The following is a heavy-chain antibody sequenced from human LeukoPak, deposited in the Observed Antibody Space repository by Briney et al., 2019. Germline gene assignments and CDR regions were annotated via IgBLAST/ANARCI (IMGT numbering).Heavy chain of an antibody. CDR2: IYHSGST. CDR1: GYSISSGYY. J-gene: IGHJ6*03. Sequence: PSETLSLTCAVSGYSISSGYYWGWIRQPPGKGLEWIGSIYHSGSTYYNPSLKSRVTISVDTSKNQFSLKLSSVTAADSAVYYCARRHHYYYHMDVWGKGTTVTVSS. V-gene: IGHV4-38-2*01. CDR3: ARRHHYYYHMDV.